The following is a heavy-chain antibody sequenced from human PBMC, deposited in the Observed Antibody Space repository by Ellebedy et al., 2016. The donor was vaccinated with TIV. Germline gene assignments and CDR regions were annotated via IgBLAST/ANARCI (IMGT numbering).Heavy chain of an antibody. D-gene: IGHD6-19*01. V-gene: IGHV3-30*13. Sequence: GESLKISCAASGFIFNSHGMHWVRQAPGKGLEWVAVISSHGMTTYCADSVKGRFTISRDNSNNSLYLQMNSLRAEDTAVYFCTKEGAVAGAPAYLAYDYWGQGTLVTVSS. CDR3: TKEGAVAGAPAYLAYDY. CDR1: GFIFNSHG. J-gene: IGHJ4*02. CDR2: ISSHGMTT.